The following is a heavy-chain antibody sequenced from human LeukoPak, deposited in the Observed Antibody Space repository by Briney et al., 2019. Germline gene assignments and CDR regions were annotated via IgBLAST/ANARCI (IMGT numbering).Heavy chain of an antibody. D-gene: IGHD3-16*01. J-gene: IGHJ4*02. CDR1: GGSFSGYY. V-gene: IGHV4-34*01. CDR3: ARAFPLGYVWGSYFDY. CDR2: INHSGST. Sequence: PSETLSLTCAVYGGSFSGYYWSWIRQPPGKGLEWIGEINHSGSTNYNPSLKSRVTISVDTSKNQFSLKLSSVTAANTAVYYCARAFPLGYVWGSYFDYWGQGTLVTVSS.